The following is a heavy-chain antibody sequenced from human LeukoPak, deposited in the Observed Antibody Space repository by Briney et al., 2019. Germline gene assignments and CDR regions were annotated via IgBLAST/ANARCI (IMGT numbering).Heavy chain of an antibody. CDR2: IYYSGST. Sequence: PSETLSLTCTVSGGSISSYYWGWIRQPPGKGLEWIGYIYYSGSTNYNPSLKSRVTISVDTSKNQFSLKLGSVTAADTAVYYCARGLPTNNWFDPWGQGTLVTVSS. D-gene: IGHD4/OR15-4a*01. V-gene: IGHV4-59*01. J-gene: IGHJ5*02. CDR3: ARGLPTNNWFDP. CDR1: GGSISSYY.